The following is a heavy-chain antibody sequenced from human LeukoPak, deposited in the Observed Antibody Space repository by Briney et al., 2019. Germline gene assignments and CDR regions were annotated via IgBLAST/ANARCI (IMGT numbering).Heavy chain of an antibody. J-gene: IGHJ3*02. D-gene: IGHD3-10*01. CDR3: ARVGPLGSHTFDI. V-gene: IGHV3-72*01. CDR1: GFTLSDHF. Sequence: GGSLRLSCATSGFTLSDHFIDWFRQAPGKGLEWVGHSRNKANRYTTEYAASVKGRFTISRDDLKKSVYLQMNSLKTEDTAVYYCARVGPLGSHTFDIWGQGTMVTVSS. CDR2: SRNKANRYTT.